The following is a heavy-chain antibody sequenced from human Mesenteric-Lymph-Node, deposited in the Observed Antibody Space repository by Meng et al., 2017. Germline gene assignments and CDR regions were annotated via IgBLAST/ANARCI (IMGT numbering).Heavy chain of an antibody. V-gene: IGHV3-74*01. CDR3: ARGGSYGSIDY. J-gene: IGHJ4*02. CDR1: GYTFRNDW. Sequence: EVEVEESGGGLVQTGGSLRLAGAASGYTFRNDWMNWVRQVPGKGLVCVSYINNDGSGTGYADSVKGRFTISRDNAKNTLYLQMNSLRADDTAVYYCARGGSYGSIDYWGQGTLVTVSS. D-gene: IGHD5-18*01. CDR2: INNDGSGT.